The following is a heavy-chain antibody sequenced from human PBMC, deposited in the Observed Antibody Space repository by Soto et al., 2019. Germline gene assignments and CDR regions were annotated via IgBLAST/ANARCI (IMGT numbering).Heavy chain of an antibody. CDR3: TRDPQKKILYFYISWFDP. CDR2: IRSKAYGGTT. J-gene: IGHJ5*02. D-gene: IGHD2-8*01. CDR1: GFNFGDYA. V-gene: IGHV3-49*03. Sequence: GGSLRLSCTASGFNFGDYAMSWFRQAPGKGLEWVGFIRSKAYGGTTEYAASVKGRFTISRDDSKSIAYLQMNSLKTEDTAVYYCTRDPQKKILYFYISWFDPWGQGTLVTVSS.